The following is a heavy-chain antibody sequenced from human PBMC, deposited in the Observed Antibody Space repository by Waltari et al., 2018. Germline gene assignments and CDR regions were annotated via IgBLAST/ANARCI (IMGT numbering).Heavy chain of an antibody. CDR1: GYSISSGYY. Sequence: QVQLQESGPGLVKPSETLSLTCTVSGYSISSGYYWGWIRQPPGKGLEWIGSCYHSGSTYYNPSLTSRVTISVDTSKNQFSLKLGYVTAADTAVYYCARVPGLGPPVSFDYWGQGTLVTVSS. CDR3: ARVPGLGPPVSFDY. V-gene: IGHV4-38-2*02. D-gene: IGHD1-26*01. J-gene: IGHJ4*02. CDR2: CYHSGST.